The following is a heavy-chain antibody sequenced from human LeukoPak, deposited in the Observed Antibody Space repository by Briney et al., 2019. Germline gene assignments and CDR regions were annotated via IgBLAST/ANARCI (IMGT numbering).Heavy chain of an antibody. D-gene: IGHD2/OR15-2a*01. CDR2: ISYDGSNK. Sequence: GRSLRLSRAASGFTFSSYAMHWVRQAPGKGLEWVAVISYDGSNKYYADSVKGRFTISRDNSKNTLYLQMNSLRAEDTAVYYCAREVIGTPTMNWFDPWGQGTLVTVSS. V-gene: IGHV3-30*04. CDR1: GFTFSSYA. J-gene: IGHJ5*02. CDR3: AREVIGTPTMNWFDP.